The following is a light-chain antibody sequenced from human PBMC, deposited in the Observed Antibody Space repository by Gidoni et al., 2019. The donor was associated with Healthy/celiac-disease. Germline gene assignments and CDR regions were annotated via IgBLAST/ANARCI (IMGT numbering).Light chain of an antibody. CDR2: DAS. J-gene: IGKJ4*01. V-gene: IGKV1-33*01. Sequence: DIQMTQSPSSLSASVGDRVTITCQASQDISNYLNWYQQKQGKAPKLLIYDASNLETGVPSSFSGSGSGTDFTFTSSSLQPEDIATYYCQQYDNLPLTCGGGTKVEIK. CDR3: QQYDNLPLT. CDR1: QDISNY.